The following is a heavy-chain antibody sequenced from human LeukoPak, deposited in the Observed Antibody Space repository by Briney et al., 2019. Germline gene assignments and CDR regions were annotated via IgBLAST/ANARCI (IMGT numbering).Heavy chain of an antibody. Sequence: GGSLRLSCAASGFTFSSYSMYWVRQAPGKGLEWVSSISSSSYIYYADSVKGRFTISRDNAKNSLYLQMNSLRAEDTAVYYCARGSPLRTFDYWGQGTLVTVSS. CDR1: GFTFSSYS. J-gene: IGHJ4*02. CDR3: ARGSPLRTFDY. V-gene: IGHV3-21*01. CDR2: ISSSSYI. D-gene: IGHD1-1*01.